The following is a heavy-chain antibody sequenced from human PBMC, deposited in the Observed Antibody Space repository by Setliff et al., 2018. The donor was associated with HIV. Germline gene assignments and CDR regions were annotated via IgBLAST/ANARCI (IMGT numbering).Heavy chain of an antibody. V-gene: IGHV4-59*01. CDR2: VYFSGGT. Sequence: PSETLSLTCNVSGASISSYYWSWIRQPPGKGLEWIGYVYFSGGTHYNPSLKSRLTISIDQSKNQFSLRLTSVTPADTAIYFCARDNPSAHWFDPWGQGTLVTVSS. CDR1: GASISSYY. J-gene: IGHJ5*02. CDR3: ARDNPSAHWFDP.